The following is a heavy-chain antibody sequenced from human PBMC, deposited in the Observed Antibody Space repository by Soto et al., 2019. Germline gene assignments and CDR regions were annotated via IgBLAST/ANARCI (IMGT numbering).Heavy chain of an antibody. CDR3: ASQRRVADYVWGSYRSGPFDY. CDR2: IYYSGST. V-gene: IGHV4-31*03. J-gene: IGHJ4*02. Sequence: LSLTCTVSGGSISSGGYYWSWIRQHPGKGLEWIGYIYYSGSTYYNPSLKSRVTISVDTSKNQFSLKLSSVTAADTAVYYCASQRRVADYVWGSYRSGPFDYWGQGTLVTVSS. CDR1: GGSISSGGYY. D-gene: IGHD3-16*02.